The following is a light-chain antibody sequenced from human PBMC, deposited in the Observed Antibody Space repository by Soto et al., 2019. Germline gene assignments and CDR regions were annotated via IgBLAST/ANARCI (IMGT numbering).Light chain of an antibody. CDR3: QQFQNLPRT. J-gene: IGKJ4*01. V-gene: IGKV3-15*01. CDR1: QSVSSN. Sequence: DTLMTQSPSSLSVSVGDGDTISCRASQSVSSNLVWYQHKPGKAPRLLIYGASTRATDIPARFSGSRSGTEFTLTISRLQSEDYAVYYCQQFQNLPRTFGGGTKVDIK. CDR2: GAS.